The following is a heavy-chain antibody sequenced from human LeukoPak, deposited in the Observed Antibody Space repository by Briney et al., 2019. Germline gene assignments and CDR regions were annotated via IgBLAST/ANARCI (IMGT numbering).Heavy chain of an antibody. V-gene: IGHV3-9*01. CDR3: AKVRIVGATAGLFDY. J-gene: IGHJ4*02. Sequence: GRSLRLSCAASGFTFDDYAMHWVRQAPGKGLEWVSGIDWNSGIIGYADSVKGRFTISRDNAKNSLYLQMNSLRDEDTALYYCAKVRIVGATAGLFDYWGQGTLVTVSS. CDR2: IDWNSGII. CDR1: GFTFDDYA. D-gene: IGHD1-26*01.